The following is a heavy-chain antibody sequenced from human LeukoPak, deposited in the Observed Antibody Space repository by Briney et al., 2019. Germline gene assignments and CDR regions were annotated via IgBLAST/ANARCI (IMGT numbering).Heavy chain of an antibody. CDR2: INPSGGGT. CDR3: ARDLGFHYGSDY. V-gene: IGHV1-46*01. CDR1: GYTFTSYY. D-gene: IGHD4-17*01. Sequence: ASVKVSCKASGYTFTSYYMHWVRQAPGQGLEWMGIINPSGGGTSYAQKFQGRVTMTRDTSTSTVYMELSSLRSEDTAVYYCARDLGFHYGSDYWGQGTLVTVSS. J-gene: IGHJ4*02.